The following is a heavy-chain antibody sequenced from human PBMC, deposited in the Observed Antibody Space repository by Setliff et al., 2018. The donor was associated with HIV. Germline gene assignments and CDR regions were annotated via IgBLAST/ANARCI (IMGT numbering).Heavy chain of an antibody. CDR2: ISNSGKI. V-gene: IGHV4-28*05. D-gene: IGHD4-4*01. CDR1: GYSISTNEW. CDR3: ARTVPHSAAQDAFDI. J-gene: IGHJ3*02. Sequence: SETLSPTCAVSGYSISTNEWWGCNRQPPGKGLAWIGYISNSGKIYYDPSLNSRVTLSADTSKNQLSLKLTSVTAEDTGVYYCARTVPHSAAQDAFDICGQGTVVTVSS.